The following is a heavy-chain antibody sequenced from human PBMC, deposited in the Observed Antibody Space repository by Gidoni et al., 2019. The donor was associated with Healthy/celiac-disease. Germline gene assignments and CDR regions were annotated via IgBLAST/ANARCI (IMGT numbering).Heavy chain of an antibody. V-gene: IGHV1-69*06. D-gene: IGHD2-15*01. CDR2: IIPIFGTA. CDR3: ARNVGGREYWYFDL. Sequence: EVKKPGSSVKVSCKASGGTFSSYAISWVRQAPGQGLEWMGGIIPIFGTANYAQKFQGRVTITADKSTSTAYMELSSLRSEDTAVYYCARNVGGREYWYFDLWGRGTLVTVSS. J-gene: IGHJ2*01. CDR1: GGTFSSYA.